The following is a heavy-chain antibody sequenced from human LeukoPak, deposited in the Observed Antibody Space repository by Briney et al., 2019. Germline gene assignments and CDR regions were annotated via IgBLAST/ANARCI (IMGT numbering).Heavy chain of an antibody. Sequence: GGSLRLSCAASGFSFSSSAMSWVRQAPGKGLEWVSAISDSGGTTYYADSVKGRFTISRDNSKNTLYLQMNGLRAEDTAVYYCAKTLSSSSGDWGQGTLVTVSS. V-gene: IGHV3-23*01. CDR2: ISDSGGTT. CDR1: GFSFSSSA. J-gene: IGHJ4*02. D-gene: IGHD6-6*01. CDR3: AKTLSSSSGD.